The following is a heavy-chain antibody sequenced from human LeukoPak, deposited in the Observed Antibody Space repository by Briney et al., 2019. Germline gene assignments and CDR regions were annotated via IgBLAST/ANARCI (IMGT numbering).Heavy chain of an antibody. D-gene: IGHD6-13*01. V-gene: IGHV3-7*01. CDR2: IKQDGSET. CDR3: ARTWGVYSSSWYHQFDN. J-gene: IGHJ4*02. Sequence: GVSLRLSCTASGFTFSNYWMSWARQAPRKGLEWVATIKQDGSETYYADSVKGRFTISRDNAKNSLYLQMNSLRAEDTAMYYCARTWGVYSSSWYHQFDNWGQGTLVTVSS. CDR1: GFTFSNYW.